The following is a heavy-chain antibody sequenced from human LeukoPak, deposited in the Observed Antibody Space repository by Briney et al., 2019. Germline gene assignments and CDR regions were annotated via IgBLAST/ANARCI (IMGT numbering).Heavy chain of an antibody. CDR1: GYTFTGYY. D-gene: IGHD3-16*01. Sequence: ASVKVSCKASGYTFTGYYMHWVRQAPGQGLEWMGWIKPNNGDTNYAKKFQGRVAMTRDTSTSTAYMELISLRSDDTAMYYCATLGDSYETLTYCYYMDVWGTGTTVTVSS. J-gene: IGHJ6*03. CDR3: ATLGDSYETLTYCYYMDV. V-gene: IGHV1-2*02. CDR2: IKPNNGDT.